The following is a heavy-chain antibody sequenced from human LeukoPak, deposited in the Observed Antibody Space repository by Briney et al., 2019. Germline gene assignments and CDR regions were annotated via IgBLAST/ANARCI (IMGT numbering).Heavy chain of an antibody. D-gene: IGHD6-6*01. Sequence: ASVKVSCKASGYTFTGYYMHWVRQASGQGLEWMGWINPNSGGTNYAQKFQGRVTMTRDTSISTAYMELSRLRSDDTAVYYCARDPSSSSFYYYYYYMDVWGKGTTVTVSS. CDR3: ARDPSSSSFYYYYYYMDV. CDR1: GYTFTGYY. CDR2: INPNSGGT. V-gene: IGHV1-2*02. J-gene: IGHJ6*03.